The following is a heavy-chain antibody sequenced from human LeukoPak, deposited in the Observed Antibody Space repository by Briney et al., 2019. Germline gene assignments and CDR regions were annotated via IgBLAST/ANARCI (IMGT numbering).Heavy chain of an antibody. Sequence: AGGSLRLSCAASGFTFDDYAMHWVRQAPGKGLEWVSLISGDTYYADSVKGRFTTSRDNSKNSLYLQMNSLRTDDTALYYCASQTKYYYGSGSYWGAFDIWGQGTMVTVSS. CDR1: GFTFDDYA. D-gene: IGHD3-10*01. CDR3: ASQTKYYYGSGSYWGAFDI. CDR2: ISGDT. V-gene: IGHV3-43*02. J-gene: IGHJ3*02.